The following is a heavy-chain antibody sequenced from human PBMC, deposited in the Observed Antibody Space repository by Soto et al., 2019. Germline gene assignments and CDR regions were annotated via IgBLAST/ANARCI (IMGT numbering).Heavy chain of an antibody. CDR1: GGTFSSYA. CDR3: AIDRIVVVPAASGYYYGMDL. CDR2: IIPIFGTA. D-gene: IGHD2-2*01. V-gene: IGHV1-69*01. J-gene: IGHJ6*02. Sequence: QVQLVQSGAEVKKPGSSVKVSCKASGGTFSSYAISWVRQAPGQGLEWMGGIIPIFGTANYAHKFQGRVTITEDESTSTAYMELSSLRSEDTAVYYCAIDRIVVVPAASGYYYGMDLWGQGTTVTVSS.